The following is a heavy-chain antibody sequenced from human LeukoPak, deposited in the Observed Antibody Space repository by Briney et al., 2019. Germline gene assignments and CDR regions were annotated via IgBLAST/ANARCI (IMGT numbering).Heavy chain of an antibody. CDR3: AREVPPDYGDYASYYGMDV. D-gene: IGHD4-17*01. V-gene: IGHV4-34*01. CDR2: INHSGST. Sequence: MPSETLSLTCAVYGGSFSGYYWSWIRQSPGKGLEWIGEINHSGSTNYNPSLKSRVTISLDTSKNQFSLKLSSVTAADTAVYYCAREVPPDYGDYASYYGMDVWGQGTTVTVPS. J-gene: IGHJ6*02. CDR1: GGSFSGYY.